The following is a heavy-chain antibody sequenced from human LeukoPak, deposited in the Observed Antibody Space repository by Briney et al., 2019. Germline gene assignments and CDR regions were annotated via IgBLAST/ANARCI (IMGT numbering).Heavy chain of an antibody. CDR3: ARWTSYDSSGPYQI. J-gene: IGHJ4*02. V-gene: IGHV1-2*02. CDR1: GYTFTGYY. Sequence: ASVKVSCKASGYTFTGYYMHWVRQAPGQGLEWMGWINPNSGGTNYAQKFQGRVTMTRDTSISTAHMELSRLRSDDTAVYYCARWTSYDSSGPYQIWGQGTLVTVSS. CDR2: INPNSGGT. D-gene: IGHD3-22*01.